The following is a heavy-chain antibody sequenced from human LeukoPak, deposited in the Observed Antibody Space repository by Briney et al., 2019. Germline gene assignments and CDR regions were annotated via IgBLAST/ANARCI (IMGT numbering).Heavy chain of an antibody. CDR1: GGSISSYY. Sequence: PSETLSLTCTVSGGSISSYYWSWIRQPPGKGLEWIGYIYYSGSTNYNPSLKSRVTISVDTSKNQFSLKLSSVTAADTAVYYCARGVKTGTTSHYFDYWGQGTLVTVSS. CDR3: ARGVKTGTTSHYFDY. CDR2: IYYSGST. V-gene: IGHV4-59*01. D-gene: IGHD2-2*01. J-gene: IGHJ4*02.